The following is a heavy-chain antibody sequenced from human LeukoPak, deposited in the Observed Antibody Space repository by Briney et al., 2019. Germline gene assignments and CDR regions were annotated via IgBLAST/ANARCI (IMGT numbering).Heavy chain of an antibody. V-gene: IGHV3-74*01. CDR2: INSDGSDI. CDR3: ARGSLGDGSLLIDY. J-gene: IGHJ4*02. D-gene: IGHD1-26*01. CDR1: GFTFSRYW. Sequence: GGSLRLSCAASGFTFSRYWMHWVRQAPGKGLVWVSRINSDGSDISYADSVKGRFTIPRDNAKNTVYLQMNSLRAEDTAVYYCARGSLGDGSLLIDYWGQGTLVTVSS.